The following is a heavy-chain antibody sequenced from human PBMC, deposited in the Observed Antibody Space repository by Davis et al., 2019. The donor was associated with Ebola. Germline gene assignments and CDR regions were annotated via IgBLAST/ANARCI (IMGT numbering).Heavy chain of an antibody. D-gene: IGHD1-26*01. Sequence: PGGSLRLSCAASGFTVSSNYMSWVRQAPGKGLEWVSVIYSGGSTYYADSVKGRFTISRHNSKNTLYLQMNSLRAEDTAVYYCAKAAGSIGGWYFDYWGQGTLVTVSS. V-gene: IGHV3-53*04. CDR3: AKAAGSIGGWYFDY. CDR2: IYSGGST. CDR1: GFTVSSNY. J-gene: IGHJ4*02.